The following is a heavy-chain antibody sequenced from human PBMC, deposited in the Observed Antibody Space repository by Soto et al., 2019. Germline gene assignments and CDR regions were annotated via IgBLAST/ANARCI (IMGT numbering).Heavy chain of an antibody. CDR2: IYHSGST. J-gene: IGHJ6*02. D-gene: IGHD6-19*01. CDR1: GYSISSGYY. CDR3: ARHCHFYSSGPHGMDV. V-gene: IGHV4-38-2*01. Sequence: SETLSLTCAVSGYSISSGYYWGWIRQPPGKGLEWIGSIYHSGSTYYNPSLKSRVTISVDTSKNQFSLKLSSVTAADTAVYYCARHCHFYSSGPHGMDVWGQGTTVTVSS.